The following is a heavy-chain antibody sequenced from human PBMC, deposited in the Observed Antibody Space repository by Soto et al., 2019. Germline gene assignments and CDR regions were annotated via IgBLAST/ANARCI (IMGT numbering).Heavy chain of an antibody. J-gene: IGHJ4*02. CDR3: ARDRCSGWYSVIYFDY. CDR1: GFTFSSYW. D-gene: IGHD6-19*01. CDR2: IKQDGSEK. Sequence: EVQLVESGGGLVQPGGSLRLSCAASGFTFSSYWMSWVRQAPGKGLEWVANIKQDGSEKYYVDSVKGRFTISRDNAKNSLYLQMNSLRAEDTAVYYCARDRCSGWYSVIYFDYWGQGTLVTVSS. V-gene: IGHV3-7*01.